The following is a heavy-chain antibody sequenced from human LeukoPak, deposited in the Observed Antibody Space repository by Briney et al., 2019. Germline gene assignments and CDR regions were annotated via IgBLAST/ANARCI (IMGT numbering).Heavy chain of an antibody. CDR3: ARVKAYYYYYMDV. CDR1: GGSFSGYY. J-gene: IGHJ6*03. V-gene: IGHV4-34*01. CDR2: IYYSGST. Sequence: SETLSLTCAVYGGSFSGYYWSWIRQPPGKGLEWIGSIYYSGSTYYNPSLKSRVTISVDTSKNQFSLKLSSVTAADTAVYYCARVKAYYYYYMDVWGKGTTVTVSS.